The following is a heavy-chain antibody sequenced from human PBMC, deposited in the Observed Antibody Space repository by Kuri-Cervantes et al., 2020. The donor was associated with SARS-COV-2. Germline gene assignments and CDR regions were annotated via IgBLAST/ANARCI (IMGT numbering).Heavy chain of an antibody. V-gene: IGHV4-61*09. J-gene: IGHJ6*03. CDR1: GGSISSGSYY. Sequence: SETLSLTCTVSGGSISSGSYYWSWIRQPAGKGLEWIGYIYTSGSTNYNPSLKSRVTISVDTSKNQFSLKLSSVTAADTAVYYCARDGGSGYDWTDYYYYYMDVWGKGTTVTVSS. D-gene: IGHD5-12*01. CDR3: ARDGGSGYDWTDYYYYYMDV. CDR2: IYTSGST.